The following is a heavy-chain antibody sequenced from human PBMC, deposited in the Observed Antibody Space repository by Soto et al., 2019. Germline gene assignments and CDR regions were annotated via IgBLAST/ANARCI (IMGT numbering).Heavy chain of an antibody. V-gene: IGHV3-30*19. CDR2: ISYDGSNK. CDR1: GFTFSSYG. CDR3: ARDAGIAAAGISVHFDY. J-gene: IGHJ4*02. Sequence: QVQLVESGGGVVQPGRSLRLSCAASGFTFSSYGMHWVRQAPGKGLEWVAVISYDGSNKYYADSVKGRFTISRDNSKNTLYLQMNSLRAEDTAVYYCARDAGIAAAGISVHFDYWGQGTLVTVSS. D-gene: IGHD6-13*01.